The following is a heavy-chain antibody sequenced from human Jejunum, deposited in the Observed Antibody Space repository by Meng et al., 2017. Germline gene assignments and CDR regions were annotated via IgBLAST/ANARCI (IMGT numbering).Heavy chain of an antibody. CDR1: GYNFNNYW. CDR2: IYPSDSDT. CDR3: ARTSSTTGGKLHDTFDI. Sequence: GESLKISCKASGYNFNNYWIGWVRQMPGKGLEWMGIIYPSDSDTKYSSSFQGQITLSADKSITTAYLQWSSLQASDTAMYYCARTSSTTGGKLHDTFDIWGQGTRVTVSS. D-gene: IGHD1-1*01. J-gene: IGHJ3*02. V-gene: IGHV5-51*01.